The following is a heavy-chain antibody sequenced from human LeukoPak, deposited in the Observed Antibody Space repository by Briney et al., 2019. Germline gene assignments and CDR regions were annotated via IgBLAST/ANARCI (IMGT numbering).Heavy chain of an antibody. CDR1: GLTFSSYW. CDR2: IRQDGSEK. Sequence: GGSLRLSCAASGLTFSSYWMNWVRQAPGKGLEWVANIRQDGSEKYYVDSVNGRFTISRDNARNSLYLQMNSLRAEDTAVYYCARGRLNNYYYYGMDVWGQGPRSPSP. V-gene: IGHV3-7*01. CDR3: ARGRLNNYYYYGMDV. D-gene: IGHD6-25*01. J-gene: IGHJ6*02.